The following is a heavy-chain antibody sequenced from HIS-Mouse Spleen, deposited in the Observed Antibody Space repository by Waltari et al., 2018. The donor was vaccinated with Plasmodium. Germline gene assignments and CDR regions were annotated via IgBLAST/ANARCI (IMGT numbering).Heavy chain of an antibody. J-gene: IGHJ4*02. V-gene: IGHV4-39*07. CDR1: GGSISSSSYY. D-gene: IGHD1-7*01. CDR2: INYRGST. Sequence: QLQLQESGPGLVKPSETLSLTCTVSGGSISSSSYYWGWIRQPPGKGLEWIGSINYRGSTYYNPALKSRVTISVDTSKNQFSLKLSSVTAADTAVYYCARDRITGTSYFDYWGQGTLVTVSS. CDR3: ARDRITGTSYFDY.